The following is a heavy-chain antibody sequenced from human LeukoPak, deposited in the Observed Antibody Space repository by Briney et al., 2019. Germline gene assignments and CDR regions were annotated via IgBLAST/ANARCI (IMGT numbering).Heavy chain of an antibody. CDR1: GYTFTGYY. D-gene: IGHD2-15*01. CDR3: ARVGFCSGGLCPYYFDY. CDR2: INPNSGGT. V-gene: IGHV1-2*02. Sequence: ASVKVSFKASGYTFTGYYMHWVRQAPGQGLEWMGWINPNSGGTSFAQKFQGRVTMTRDTSISTAYMELSRLRSDDTAVYYCARVGFCSGGLCPYYFDYWGQGTLVTVSS. J-gene: IGHJ4*02.